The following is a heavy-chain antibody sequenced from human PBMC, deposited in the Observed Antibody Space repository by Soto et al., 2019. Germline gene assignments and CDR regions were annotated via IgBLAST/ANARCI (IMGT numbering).Heavy chain of an antibody. D-gene: IGHD4-4*01. Sequence: GGSLRLSCAASGFTFSSYAMSWVRQAPGKGLEWVSAISGSGGSTYYADSVKGRFTISRDNSKNTLYLQMNSLRAEDTAVYYCAKFTRRDYNANYMDVWGKGTTVTVSS. CDR1: GFTFSSYA. V-gene: IGHV3-23*01. CDR3: AKFTRRDYNANYMDV. CDR2: ISGSGGST. J-gene: IGHJ6*03.